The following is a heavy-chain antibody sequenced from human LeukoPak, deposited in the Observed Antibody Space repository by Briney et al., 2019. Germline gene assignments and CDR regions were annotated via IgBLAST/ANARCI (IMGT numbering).Heavy chain of an antibody. J-gene: IGHJ4*02. CDR3: ATKGKGYCSGGSCYSGDH. D-gene: IGHD2-15*01. CDR2: ISGSGGST. CDR1: GFTFSDHA. V-gene: IGHV3-23*01. Sequence: GGSLRLSCTASGFTFSDHAMSWVRQAPGKGLEWVSAISGSGGSTYYADSVKGRFTISRDNSKNTLYLQMNSLRAEDTAVYYCATKGKGYCSGGSCYSGDHWGQGTLVTVSS.